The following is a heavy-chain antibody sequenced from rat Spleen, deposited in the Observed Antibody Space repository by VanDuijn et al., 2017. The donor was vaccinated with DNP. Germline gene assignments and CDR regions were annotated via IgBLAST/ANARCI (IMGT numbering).Heavy chain of an antibody. CDR3: VRWNSGHFDY. Sequence: EVQLVESGGGLVQPGRSLKLSCAASGFTFSDYYMAWVRQAPTRGLEWVAYSGSDGYAPYYGVSVKGRFTISRDNAKSTLYLQMNSLRSEDMATYYCVRWNSGHFDYWGQGVMVTVSS. D-gene: IGHD4-3*01. V-gene: IGHV5-22*01. J-gene: IGHJ2*01. CDR1: GFTFSDYY. CDR2: SGSDGYAP.